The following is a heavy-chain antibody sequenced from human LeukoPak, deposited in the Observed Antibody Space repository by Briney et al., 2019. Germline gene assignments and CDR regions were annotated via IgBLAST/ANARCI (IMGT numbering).Heavy chain of an antibody. J-gene: IGHJ4*02. CDR1: GFTVSSNY. CDR3: AREPCSGGSCYGNFDY. D-gene: IGHD2-15*01. V-gene: IGHV3-53*01. CDR2: IYSGGTT. Sequence: PGGSLRLSCAASGFTVSSNYMSWVRQAPGKGLEWVSIIYSGGTTYYADSVRGRFTISRDNSKNTLYLQMNILSVEDTAVYYCAREPCSGGSCYGNFDYWGQGTLVTVSS.